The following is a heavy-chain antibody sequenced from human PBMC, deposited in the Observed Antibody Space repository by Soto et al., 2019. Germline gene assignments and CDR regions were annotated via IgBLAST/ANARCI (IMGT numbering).Heavy chain of an antibody. Sequence: EVQLVESGGGLVKPGGSLRLSCEASGLPFSSNSMNWVRQAPGKGLEWASSISSSSSYRYYADSVKGRFTISRDNAKNSLYLQMNSLRAEDTAVYYCARVGYCSGGSCYSYYYYYYGMDVWGQGTTVTVSS. CDR1: GLPFSSNS. D-gene: IGHD2-15*01. J-gene: IGHJ6*02. CDR2: ISSSSSYR. V-gene: IGHV3-21*01. CDR3: ARVGYCSGGSCYSYYYYYYGMDV.